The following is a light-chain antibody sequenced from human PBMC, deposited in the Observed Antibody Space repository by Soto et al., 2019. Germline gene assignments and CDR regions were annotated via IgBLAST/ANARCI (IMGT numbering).Light chain of an antibody. J-gene: IGKJ4*01. CDR2: DAS. Sequence: EIVLTQSPATLSLSLGERATLSCRASQSIDSYLGWYQQKPGQAPRLLIYDASNRATGIPGRFSGSGSRKDFTRTISSLEPEDFAVYYCQQRSNWPLTFGGGTKVEIK. CDR3: QQRSNWPLT. CDR1: QSIDSY. V-gene: IGKV3-11*01.